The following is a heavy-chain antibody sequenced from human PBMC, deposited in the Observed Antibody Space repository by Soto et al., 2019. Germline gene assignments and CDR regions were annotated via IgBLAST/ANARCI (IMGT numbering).Heavy chain of an antibody. J-gene: IGHJ6*03. Sequence: GGSLRLSCAASGFTFSSYAMSWVRQAPGKGLEWVSAISGSGRSTYYADSVKGRFTISRDNSKNTLYLQMNSLRAEDTAVYYCATNPPRYCSSTSCAAIYYYYYMDVWGKGTTVTVSS. D-gene: IGHD2-2*01. CDR2: ISGSGRST. V-gene: IGHV3-23*01. CDR1: GFTFSSYA. CDR3: ATNPPRYCSSTSCAAIYYYYYMDV.